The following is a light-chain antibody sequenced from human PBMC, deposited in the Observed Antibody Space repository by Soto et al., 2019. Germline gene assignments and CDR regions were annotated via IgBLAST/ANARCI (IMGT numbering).Light chain of an antibody. V-gene: IGLV2-23*03. J-gene: IGLJ3*02. CDR1: SSDFGGYNV. CDR2: EGT. CDR3: CSYADTSTFWVV. Sequence: QSALTQPASVSGSPGQSITISCSGTSSDFGGYNVVSWYQQHPGKAPKLIIYEGTKRPSGVSNRFFGSKSGNAASLTISGLQTEDEADYYCCSYADTSTFWVVFGGGTKVTVL.